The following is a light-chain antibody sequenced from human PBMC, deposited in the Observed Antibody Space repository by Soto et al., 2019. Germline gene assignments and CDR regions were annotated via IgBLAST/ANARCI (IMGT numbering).Light chain of an antibody. V-gene: IGKV3-20*01. CDR1: QSVSSSY. Sequence: EIVLTQSPGTLSLSPGERATLSCRASQSVSSSYLAWYQQKPGQASRLLIYGASSRATGIPDRFSGSGSGTDFTLTISRLKPDDFAVYYYQQYDSSPRGFTFGPGTKVDIK. J-gene: IGKJ3*01. CDR3: QQYDSSPRGFT. CDR2: GAS.